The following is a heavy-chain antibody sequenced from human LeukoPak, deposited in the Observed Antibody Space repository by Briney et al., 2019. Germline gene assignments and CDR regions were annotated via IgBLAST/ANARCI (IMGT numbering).Heavy chain of an antibody. Sequence: ASVKVSCKASGYSFTSNYIHWVRQAPGQGLEWMGMIYPRDGSTSYAQKFQGRVTVTRDTSTSTVHMELRGLRSEDTAVYYCARDQEAFDYWGQGTLVTVSS. CDR3: ARDQEAFDY. J-gene: IGHJ4*02. CDR2: IYPRDGST. CDR1: GYSFTSNY. V-gene: IGHV1-46*01.